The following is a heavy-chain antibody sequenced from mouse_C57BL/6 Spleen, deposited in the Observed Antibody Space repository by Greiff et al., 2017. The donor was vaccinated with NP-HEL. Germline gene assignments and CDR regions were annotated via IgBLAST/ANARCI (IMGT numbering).Heavy chain of an antibody. CDR3: ARRDYGSTLDY. CDR2: IYPGSGST. J-gene: IGHJ2*01. V-gene: IGHV1-55*01. D-gene: IGHD1-1*01. CDR1: GYTFTSYW. Sequence: QVQLQQPRAELVKPGASVKMSCKASGYTFTSYWITWVKQRPGQGLEWIGDIYPGSGSTNYNEKFKSKATLTVDTSSSTAYMQLSSLTSEDSAVYYCARRDYGSTLDYWGQGTTLTVSS.